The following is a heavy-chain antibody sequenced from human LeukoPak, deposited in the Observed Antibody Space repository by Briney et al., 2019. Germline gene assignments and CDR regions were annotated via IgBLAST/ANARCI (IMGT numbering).Heavy chain of an antibody. J-gene: IGHJ4*02. CDR1: GFNFYRYT. CDR3: AKELDTMFFDY. D-gene: IGHD3-10*02. CDR2: AGWAGGTT. Sequence: GGSLRLSCATSGFNFYRYTIHWVRQAPGKGLEWVSLAGWAGGTTYYSDSVRGRFTISRDSGKNSVYLQMNSLTTDDTAFYFCAKELDTMFFDYWGQGALVTVSS. V-gene: IGHV3-43*01.